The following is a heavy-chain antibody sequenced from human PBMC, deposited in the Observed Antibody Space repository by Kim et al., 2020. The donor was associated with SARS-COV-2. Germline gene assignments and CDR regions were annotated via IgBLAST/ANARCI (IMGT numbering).Heavy chain of an antibody. Sequence: GGSLRLSCAASGFTFSSYAMHWVRQAPGKGLEWVAVISYDGSNKYYADSVKGRFTISRDNSKNTLYLQMNSLRAEDTAVYYCARGYGDQGDFFDYWGQG. D-gene: IGHD4-17*01. CDR2: ISYDGSNK. J-gene: IGHJ4*02. CDR1: GFTFSSYA. V-gene: IGHV3-30*04. CDR3: ARGYGDQGDFFDY.